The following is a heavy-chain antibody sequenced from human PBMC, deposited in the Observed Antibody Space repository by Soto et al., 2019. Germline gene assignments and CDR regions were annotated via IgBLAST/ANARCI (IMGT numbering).Heavy chain of an antibody. CDR3: ARGTSYWSWKFDY. CDR1: DGSISGYF. Sequence: PSEPLSLTCTVSDGSISGYFWRWIRRPPGKGQAWTAFIHDTETTNYNPSLKSRVTRSLDTSKNQLSLRLTSVTAADTAVYYCARGTSYWSWKFDYWGQGILVTVS. D-gene: IGHD1-1*01. J-gene: IGHJ4*02. V-gene: IGHV4-59*13. CDR2: IHDTETT.